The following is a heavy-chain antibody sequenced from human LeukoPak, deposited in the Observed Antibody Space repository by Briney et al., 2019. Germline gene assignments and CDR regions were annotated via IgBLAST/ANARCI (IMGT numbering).Heavy chain of an antibody. V-gene: IGHV1-2*02. Sequence: ASVKVSCKASGYTFTGYYMHWVRQAPGQGLEWMGWINPNSGGTNYAQKFQGRVTMTRDTSISTAYMELSRLRSDDTAVYYCARGRDFWSGYPEYWGQGTLVTVSS. J-gene: IGHJ4*02. CDR3: ARGRDFWSGYPEY. CDR2: INPNSGGT. D-gene: IGHD3-3*01. CDR1: GYTFTGYY.